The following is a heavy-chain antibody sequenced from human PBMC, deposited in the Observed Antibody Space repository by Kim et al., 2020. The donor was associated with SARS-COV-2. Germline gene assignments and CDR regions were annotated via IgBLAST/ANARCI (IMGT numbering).Heavy chain of an antibody. CDR2: INPSDGST. D-gene: IGHD5-18*01. CDR1: GYTFISYY. J-gene: IGHJ3*01. Sequence: ASVKVSCKASGYTFISYYMHWVRQAPGQGLEWMGIINPSDGSTTYAQKFQGRVTVTRDTSTSTVYMEVGSLRSEDTAVYYCARWDRADAFDLWGQGAMVTVSS. CDR3: ARWDRADAFDL. V-gene: IGHV1-46*01.